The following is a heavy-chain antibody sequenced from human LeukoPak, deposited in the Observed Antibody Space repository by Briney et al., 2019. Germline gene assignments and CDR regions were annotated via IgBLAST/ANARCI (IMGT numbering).Heavy chain of an antibody. Sequence: GGSLRLSCAASGFTFSSYWMSWVRQAPGKGLEWVANIKQDGSEKYYVDSVKGRFTISRDNAKNSLYLQMNSLRAEDTAVYYCARDWYDNSDAFDIWGQGTMVTVS. J-gene: IGHJ3*02. D-gene: IGHD3-9*01. CDR3: ARDWYDNSDAFDI. CDR1: GFTFSSYW. V-gene: IGHV3-7*01. CDR2: IKQDGSEK.